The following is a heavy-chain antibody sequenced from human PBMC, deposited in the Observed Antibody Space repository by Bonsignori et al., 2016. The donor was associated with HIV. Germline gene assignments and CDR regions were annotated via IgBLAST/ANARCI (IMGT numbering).Heavy chain of an antibody. J-gene: IGHJ3*02. CDR3: YTSWDFPGGYSFEI. D-gene: IGHD2-8*01. CDR2: FDPDQNEI. V-gene: IGHV1-24*01. Sequence: QVQLDQSGPEVKKPGASVRISCRVVGDTLTDSSMHWVRQAPGEGLEWVGGFDPDQNEIRYSRKFQGRVTMTEDTSTGTAFMELSSLTSEDTALVFLYTSWDFPGGYSFEIWGQGTMIIV. CDR1: GDTLTDSS.